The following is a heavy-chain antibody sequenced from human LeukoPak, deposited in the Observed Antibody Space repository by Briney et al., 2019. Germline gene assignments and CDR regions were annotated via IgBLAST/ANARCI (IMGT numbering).Heavy chain of an antibody. CDR3: ARGRRSSSWYGHGDAFDI. D-gene: IGHD6-13*01. J-gene: IGHJ3*02. CDR2: INPSGGST. Sequence: ASVKVSCKASGYTFTAYYIHWVRQAPGQGLEWMGIINPSGGSTSYAQKFQGRVTITRNTSISTAYMELSSLRSEDTAVYYCARGRRSSSWYGHGDAFDIWGQGTMVTVSS. V-gene: IGHV1-46*01. CDR1: GYTFTAYY.